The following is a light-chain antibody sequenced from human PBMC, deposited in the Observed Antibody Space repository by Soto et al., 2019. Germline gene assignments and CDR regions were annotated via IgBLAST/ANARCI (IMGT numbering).Light chain of an antibody. CDR1: QSISSNF. J-gene: IGKJ1*01. V-gene: IGKV3-20*01. Sequence: EIVLTQSPGTLCLSPGEGATLSCRASQSISSNFLAWYQQKRGQAPRLLIHGASNRATGIPDRFSGSGCATDFTLTTTRREPEDFAVYYCQQYGGSPRTFGQGTKVEVK. CDR2: GAS. CDR3: QQYGGSPRT.